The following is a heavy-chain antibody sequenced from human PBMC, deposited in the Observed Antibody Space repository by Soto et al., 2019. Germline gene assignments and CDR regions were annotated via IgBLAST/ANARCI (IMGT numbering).Heavy chain of an antibody. Sequence: QVQLVESGGGVVQPGRSMRLSCAASGFTFSSYGMHWVRQAPGKGLEWVAVIWYDGSNKYYADSVKGRFTISRDNSKNTLYLQMNSLRAEDTAVYYCARVGGSGWSNDAFDIWGQGTMVTVSS. CDR1: GFTFSSYG. CDR2: IWYDGSNK. J-gene: IGHJ3*02. V-gene: IGHV3-33*01. D-gene: IGHD6-19*01. CDR3: ARVGGSGWSNDAFDI.